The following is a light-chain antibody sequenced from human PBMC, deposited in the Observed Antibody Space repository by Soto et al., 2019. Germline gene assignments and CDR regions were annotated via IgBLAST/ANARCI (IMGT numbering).Light chain of an antibody. CDR3: TSYAGSNTYV. CDR2: EVS. CDR1: SSDVGNYNY. Sequence: QSVLTQPPSASGSPGQSVTISCTGTSSDVGNYNYVSWYQHHPGKAPKLMIYEVSKWPSGVPDRFSGSKSGNTASLTVSGLQAEDDADYYCTSYAGSNTYVFGTGTKVTVL. V-gene: IGLV2-8*01. J-gene: IGLJ1*01.